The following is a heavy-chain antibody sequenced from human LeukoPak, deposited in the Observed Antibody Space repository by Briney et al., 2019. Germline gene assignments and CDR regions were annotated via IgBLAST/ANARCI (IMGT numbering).Heavy chain of an antibody. V-gene: IGHV3-53*01. J-gene: IGHJ4*02. D-gene: IGHD5-18*01. CDR3: AKSLRGYSYGYTGFDY. CDR1: GFSVSDNY. Sequence: PGGSLRLSCAASGFSVSDNYMSWVRQGPGKGLEWVSIIYSGGSTYYADSVKGRFTISRDNSKNTLYLQMNSLRAEDTAVYYCAKSLRGYSYGYTGFDYWGQGTLVTVSS. CDR2: IYSGGST.